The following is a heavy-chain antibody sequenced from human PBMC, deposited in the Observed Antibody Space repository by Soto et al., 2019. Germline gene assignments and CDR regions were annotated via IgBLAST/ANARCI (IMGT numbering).Heavy chain of an antibody. J-gene: IGHJ4*02. CDR1: GFTFSNYC. V-gene: IGHV3-30*03. Sequence: QVQLVESGGGVVQPGRSLRLSCAASGFTFSNYCMHWVRQAPGKGLEWVAGIYYDGSNKFYADSVKGRFTISRDNSKNTLYLQMNSLSVEDTDVYYCASDGKDHGDFGGLDCWGQGTLVTVSS. CDR2: IYYDGSNK. D-gene: IGHD4-17*01. CDR3: ASDGKDHGDFGGLDC.